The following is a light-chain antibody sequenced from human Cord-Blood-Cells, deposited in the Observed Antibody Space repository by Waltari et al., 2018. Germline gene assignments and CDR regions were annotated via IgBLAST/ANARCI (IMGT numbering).Light chain of an antibody. CDR3: QQSYSTPWT. CDR2: AAS. J-gene: IGKJ1*01. Sequence: DIQMTQSPSSLSASVRDRVTITCRASLSISSYSNWYQQKPGKAPKLLIYAASSLRSGVSSRFSVSGSGTEFTLTISSLQPEDFSTYYCQQSYSTPWTFGQGTKVEI. CDR1: LSISSY. V-gene: IGKV1-39*01.